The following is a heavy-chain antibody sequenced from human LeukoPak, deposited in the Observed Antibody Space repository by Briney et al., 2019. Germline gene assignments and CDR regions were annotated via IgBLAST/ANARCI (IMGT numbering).Heavy chain of an antibody. J-gene: IGHJ3*02. D-gene: IGHD4-17*01. CDR3: ARDGGIYGDHVYAFDI. CDR1: GFTFSDYY. Sequence: GGSLRLSCAASGFTFSDYYMSWIRQAPGKGLEWASYISSSGSTIYYADSVKGRFTISRDNAKNSLYLQMNSLRAEDTAVYYCARDGGIYGDHVYAFDIWGQGTMVTVSS. V-gene: IGHV3-11*01. CDR2: ISSSGSTI.